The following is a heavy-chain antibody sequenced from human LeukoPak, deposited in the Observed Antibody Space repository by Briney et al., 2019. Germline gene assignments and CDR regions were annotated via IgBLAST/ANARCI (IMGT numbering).Heavy chain of an antibody. V-gene: IGHV1-69*13. CDR3: ARSLIAAAVDYFDY. Sequence: ASVTVSCKASGGTFSSYAISWVRQAPGQGLEWMGGIIPIFGTANYAQKFQGRVTITADESTSTAYVELSSLRSEDTAVYYCARSLIAAAVDYFDYWGQGTLVTVSS. CDR1: GGTFSSYA. D-gene: IGHD6-13*01. CDR2: IIPIFGTA. J-gene: IGHJ4*02.